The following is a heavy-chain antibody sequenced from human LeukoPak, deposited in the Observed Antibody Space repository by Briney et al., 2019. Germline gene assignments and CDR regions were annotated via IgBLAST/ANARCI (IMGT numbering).Heavy chain of an antibody. J-gene: IGHJ4*02. CDR2: SRNKVNSYTT. CDR1: GFTFSDHQ. D-gene: IGHD3-10*01. CDR3: AKAGLLWFGEPLDY. Sequence: GGSLRLSCAASGFTFSDHQMDWVRQAPGKGLEWVGRSRNKVNSYTTEYAASVKGRFTISRDDSKNSLYLQMNSLKTEDTAVYYCAKAGLLWFGEPLDYWGQGTLVTVSS. V-gene: IGHV3-72*01.